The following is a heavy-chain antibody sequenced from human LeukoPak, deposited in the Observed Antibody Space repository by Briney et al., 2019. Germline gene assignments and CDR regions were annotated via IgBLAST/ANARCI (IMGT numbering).Heavy chain of an antibody. D-gene: IGHD1-26*01. CDR1: GYTFTSYG. Sequence: ASVKVSCKASGYTFTSYGISWVRQAPGQGLEWMGWISAYNGNTNYAQKLQGRVTMTTDTSTSTAYMELRSLRSDDTAVYYCATDRGRSGSYLYYFDYRGQGTLVTVSS. CDR3: ATDRGRSGSYLYYFDY. V-gene: IGHV1-18*01. CDR2: ISAYNGNT. J-gene: IGHJ4*02.